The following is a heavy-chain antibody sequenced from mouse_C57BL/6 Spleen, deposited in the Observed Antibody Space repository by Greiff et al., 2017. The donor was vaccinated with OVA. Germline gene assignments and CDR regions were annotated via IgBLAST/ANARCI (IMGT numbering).Heavy chain of an antibody. CDR2: IYPSDSET. D-gene: IGHD3-2*02. CDR3: ARWGDSSGYAWFAY. CDR1: GYTFTSYW. J-gene: IGHJ3*01. Sequence: QVQLKQPGAELVRPGSSVKLSCKASGYTFTSYWMDWVKQRPGQGLEWIGNIYPSDSETHYNQKFKDKATLTVDKSSSTAYMQLSSLTSEDSAVYYCARWGDSSGYAWFAYWGQGTLVTVSA. V-gene: IGHV1-61*01.